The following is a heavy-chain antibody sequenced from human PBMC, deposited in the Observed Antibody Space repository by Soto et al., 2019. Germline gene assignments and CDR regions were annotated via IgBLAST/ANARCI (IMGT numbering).Heavy chain of an antibody. J-gene: IGHJ4*02. CDR3: ASFPYYDILTGYYDIPYYFDY. CDR1: RYTFAIYA. Sequence: GASVKVPCKASRYTFAIYAMQWVRQAPGQRIEWMGWINAGNGNTKYSQKFQGRVTITRDTSASTAYMELSSLRSEDTAVYYCASFPYYDILTGYYDIPYYFDYWGQGTLVTVSS. D-gene: IGHD3-9*01. CDR2: INAGNGNT. V-gene: IGHV1-3*01.